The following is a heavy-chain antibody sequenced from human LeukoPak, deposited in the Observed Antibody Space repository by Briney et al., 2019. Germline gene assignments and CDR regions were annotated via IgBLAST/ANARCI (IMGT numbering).Heavy chain of an antibody. D-gene: IGHD5-18*01. CDR2: ISGSGGST. Sequence: PGGSLRLSCAASGFTFSSYAMSWVRQAPGKRLEWVSAISGSGGSTYYADSVKGRFTISRDSSKNTLYLQMNSLRAEDTAVYYCAKDSEYSCGSSWGQGTLVTVSS. CDR3: AKDSEYSCGSS. V-gene: IGHV3-23*01. J-gene: IGHJ5*02. CDR1: GFTFSSYA.